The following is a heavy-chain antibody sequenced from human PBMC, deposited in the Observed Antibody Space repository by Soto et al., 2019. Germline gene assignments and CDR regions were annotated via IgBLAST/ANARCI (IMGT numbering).Heavy chain of an antibody. CDR3: AKDQLSGYYDSSGYYGDYYYGMDV. D-gene: IGHD3-22*01. J-gene: IGHJ6*02. CDR2: ISGSGGST. V-gene: IGHV3-23*01. CDR1: GFTFSSYA. Sequence: GGSLRLSCAASGFTFSSYAMSWVRQAPGKGLEWVSAISGSGGSTYYADSVKGRFTISRDNSKNTLYLQMNSLRAEDTAVYYCAKDQLSGYYDSSGYYGDYYYGMDVWGQGTTVTVSS.